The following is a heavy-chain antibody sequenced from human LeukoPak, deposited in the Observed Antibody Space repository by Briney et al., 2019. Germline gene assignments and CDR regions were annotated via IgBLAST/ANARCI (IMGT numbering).Heavy chain of an antibody. CDR2: IYYSGST. CDR3: ARLTSSSWYGNYYYGMDV. CDR1: GGSISSYY. Sequence: SETLSLTCTVSGGSISSYYWSWIRQPPGKGLEWIGYIYYSGSTNYNPSLKSRVTISVGTSKNQFSLKLSSVTAADTAVYYYARLTSSSWYGNYYYGMDVWGQGTTVTVSS. D-gene: IGHD6-13*01. V-gene: IGHV4-59*01. J-gene: IGHJ6*02.